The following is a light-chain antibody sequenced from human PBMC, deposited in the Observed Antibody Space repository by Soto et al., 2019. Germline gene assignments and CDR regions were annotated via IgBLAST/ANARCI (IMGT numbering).Light chain of an antibody. CDR1: QSVRSTS. V-gene: IGKV3-20*01. J-gene: IGKJ5*01. CDR3: QHYNRSPPIT. CDR2: GTS. Sequence: DIVLTQSPGTLSLSPGERATLACRASQSVRSTSLAWYQQRSGQAPSLLIYGTSSRATGIPDRFSGGGSGTDFTLTISRLEPEDFAVYCCQHYNRSPPITFGQGTRLEIK.